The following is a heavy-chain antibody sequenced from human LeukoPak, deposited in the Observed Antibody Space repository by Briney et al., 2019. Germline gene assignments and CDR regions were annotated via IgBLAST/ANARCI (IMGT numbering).Heavy chain of an antibody. Sequence: SETLSLTCAVYGGSFSGYYWSWIRQPPGKGLEWIGEINHSGSTNYNPSLKSRVTISVDTSKSQFSLKLSSVTAADTAVYYCARGTLGYCSGGSCNWFDPWGQGTLVTVSS. CDR3: ARGTLGYCSGGSCNWFDP. V-gene: IGHV4-34*01. J-gene: IGHJ5*02. D-gene: IGHD2-15*01. CDR1: GGSFSGYY. CDR2: INHSGST.